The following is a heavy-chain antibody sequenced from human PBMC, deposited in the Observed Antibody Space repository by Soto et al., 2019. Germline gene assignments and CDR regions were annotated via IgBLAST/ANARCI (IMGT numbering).Heavy chain of an antibody. J-gene: IGHJ2*01. CDR3: ARRTQVFFFQAEDGIRDVRSVSAFLLNRSSDL. D-gene: IGHD3-10*02. Sequence: PEKGLEWIGRIYYSGSTYYNPSLKSRVTISVDTATNQFSLKLSSVTAAVTAVYYCARRTQVFFFQAEDGIRDVRSVSAFLLNRSSDL. V-gene: IGHV4-39*01. CDR2: IYYSGST.